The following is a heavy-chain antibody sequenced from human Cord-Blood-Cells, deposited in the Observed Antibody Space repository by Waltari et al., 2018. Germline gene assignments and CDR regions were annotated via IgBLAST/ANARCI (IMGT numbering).Heavy chain of an antibody. D-gene: IGHD1-26*01. Sequence: GASVKVSCKASGYTFTGYYMHWVRQAPGQGLEWMGWINPNSGGTNYAQKFQGWVTMTRDTSISTAYMELSRLRSDDTAVYYCAREGSGSYYDAFDIWGQGTMVTVSS. CDR1: GYTFTGYY. V-gene: IGHV1-2*04. CDR2: INPNSGGT. J-gene: IGHJ3*02. CDR3: AREGSGSYYDAFDI.